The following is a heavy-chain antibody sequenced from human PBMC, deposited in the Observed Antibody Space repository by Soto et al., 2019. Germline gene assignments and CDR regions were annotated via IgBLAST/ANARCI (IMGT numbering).Heavy chain of an antibody. Sequence: QVQLQQWGAGLLKPSETLSLTCAVYGGSFSGYYWSWIRQPPGKGLEWIGEINHSGSTNYNPSLKSRVTISVDTSKNQFSLKLSSVTAADTAVYYCARRYYDFWSGYCSYYYGMDVWGQGTTVTVSS. D-gene: IGHD3-3*01. CDR2: INHSGST. CDR1: GGSFSGYY. CDR3: ARRYYDFWSGYCSYYYGMDV. V-gene: IGHV4-34*01. J-gene: IGHJ6*02.